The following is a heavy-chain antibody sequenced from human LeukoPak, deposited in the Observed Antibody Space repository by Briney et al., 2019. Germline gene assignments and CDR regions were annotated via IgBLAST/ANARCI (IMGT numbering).Heavy chain of an antibody. D-gene: IGHD2-2*01. CDR1: GGSISSSSYY. Sequence: SETLSLTCTVSGGSISSSSYYWGWIRQPPGKGLEWIGSIYYSGSTYYNPSLKSRVTISVDTSKNQFSLKLSSVTAADTAVYYCAREVRDAFDIWGQGTMVTVSS. V-gene: IGHV4-39*07. J-gene: IGHJ3*02. CDR2: IYYSGST. CDR3: AREVRDAFDI.